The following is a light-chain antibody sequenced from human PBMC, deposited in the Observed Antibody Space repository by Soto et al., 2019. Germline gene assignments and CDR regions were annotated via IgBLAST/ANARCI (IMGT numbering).Light chain of an antibody. V-gene: IGKV1-5*03. Sequence: DIQMTQSPSTLSGSVGDRVTITCRASQTISSWLAWYQQKPGKAPKLLIYKASTLKSGVPSRFSGSGSGTEFTLTIXXXXPDDFATYYCQHYNXXSEAFGQGTKXEX. CDR2: KAS. CDR1: QTISSW. J-gene: IGKJ1*01. CDR3: QHYNXXSEA.